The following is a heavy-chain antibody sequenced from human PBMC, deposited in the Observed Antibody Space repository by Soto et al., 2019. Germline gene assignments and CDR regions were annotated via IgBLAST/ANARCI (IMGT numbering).Heavy chain of an antibody. CDR3: ASNPAAMFYYGMDV. V-gene: IGHV4-39*01. CDR1: GGSISSSSYY. CDR2: IYYSGST. D-gene: IGHD2-2*01. J-gene: IGHJ6*02. Sequence: SETLSLTCTVSGGSISSSSYYWGWIRQPPGKGLEWIGSIYYSGSTYYNPSLKSRVTISVDTSKNQFSLKLSSVTAADTAVYYCASNPAAMFYYGMDVWGQGTTVTVSS.